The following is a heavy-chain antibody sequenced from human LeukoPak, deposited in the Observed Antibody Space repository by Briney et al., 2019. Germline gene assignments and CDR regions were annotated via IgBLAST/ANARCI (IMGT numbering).Heavy chain of an antibody. D-gene: IGHD5-18*01. V-gene: IGHV3-74*01. CDR1: GFTFSYYR. J-gene: IGHJ4*02. CDR2: INSDGSST. CDR3: ARVRTNTYGFDY. Sequence: GGSLRPSCAASGFTFSYYRMHWFGQAPGKGLVWVSHINSDGSSTSYADSVKGRFTISRDNAKNTLYLQMNSLSAEDTAVYYCARVRTNTYGFDYWGQGTLVTVSS.